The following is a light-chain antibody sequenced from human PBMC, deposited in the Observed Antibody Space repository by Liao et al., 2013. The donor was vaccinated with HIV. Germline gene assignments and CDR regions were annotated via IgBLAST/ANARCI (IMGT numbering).Light chain of an antibody. J-gene: IGLJ2*01. Sequence: SYELTQPPSVSVSPGQTASITCSGDKLGEKYTTWYQHKPGQSPVMVIYQDIQRPSGIPERFSGSNSGNTATLTISGTQAMDEADYYCQAWDSSTVVFGGGTKLTVL. CDR1: KLGEKY. CDR2: QDI. V-gene: IGLV3-1*01. CDR3: QAWDSSTVV.